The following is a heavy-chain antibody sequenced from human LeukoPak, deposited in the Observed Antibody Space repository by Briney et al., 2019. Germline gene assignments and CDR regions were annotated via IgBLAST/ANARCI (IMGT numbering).Heavy chain of an antibody. Sequence: SETLSLTCAVYGGSFSGYYWSWIRQPPGKGLEWIGEINHSGSTNYNPSLKSRVTISVDTSKNQFSLKLSSVTAADTAVYYCARRSKTLLRYFDWFDAFDIWGQGTMVTVSS. CDR1: GGSFSGYY. CDR3: ARRSKTLLRYFDWFDAFDI. D-gene: IGHD3-9*01. CDR2: INHSGST. J-gene: IGHJ3*02. V-gene: IGHV4-34*01.